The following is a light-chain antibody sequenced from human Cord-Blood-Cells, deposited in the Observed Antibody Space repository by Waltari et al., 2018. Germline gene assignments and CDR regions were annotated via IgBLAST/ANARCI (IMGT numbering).Light chain of an antibody. V-gene: IGKV4-1*01. J-gene: IGKJ2*01. CDR1: QSVLYSSNNKNY. Sequence: DIVITQSPDSPAVSLGERATINCKSSQSVLYSSNNKNYLAWYQQKPGQPPKLLIYWASTRESGVPDRFSGSGSGTDFTLTISSLQAEDVAVYYCQQYYSTPYTFGQGTKLEIK. CDR3: QQYYSTPYT. CDR2: WAS.